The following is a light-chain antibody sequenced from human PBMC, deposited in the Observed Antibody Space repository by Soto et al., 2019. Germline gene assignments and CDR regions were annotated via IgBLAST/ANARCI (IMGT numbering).Light chain of an antibody. J-gene: IGKJ1*01. Sequence: DIQMTQSPSSLSASVGDRVTITCRASQGISNYLAWYQQKPGKAPKLLIYDASSLESGVPSRFSGSGSETEFTLTISSLQPDDFATYYCQQYNSYRTFGQGTKVDIK. CDR3: QQYNSYRT. CDR2: DAS. V-gene: IGKV1-16*01. CDR1: QGISNY.